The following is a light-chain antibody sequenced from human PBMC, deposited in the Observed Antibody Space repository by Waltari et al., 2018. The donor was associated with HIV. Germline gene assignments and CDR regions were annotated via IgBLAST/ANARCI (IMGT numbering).Light chain of an antibody. V-gene: IGLV2-11*01. CDR3: CSYAGTYEVV. CDR2: DVS. Sequence: QSALTQPRSVSGSLGQSVTISCTGTRSYVGAYKFVSWNKQHPGKAPKFMIYDVSKRPSGVPDRFSGSKSGNTASLTISGLQADDEAIYYCCSYAGTYEVVFGGGTKLTVL. CDR1: RSYVGAYKF. J-gene: IGLJ2*01.